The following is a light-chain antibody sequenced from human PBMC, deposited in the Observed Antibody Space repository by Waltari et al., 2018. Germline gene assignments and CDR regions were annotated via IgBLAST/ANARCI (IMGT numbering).Light chain of an antibody. J-gene: IGKJ1*01. CDR1: QGISNF. CDR3: QQRDTYPRT. V-gene: IGKV1-9*01. CDR2: AAS. Sequence: IQLTQSPSTLSASVGDRVTITCRASQGISNFLAWYQQKPGKAPEVLIFAASTLRTGVPSRFSGRGSGTDFTLTISSLQPEDFATYFCQQRDTYPRTFGQGTKVEIK.